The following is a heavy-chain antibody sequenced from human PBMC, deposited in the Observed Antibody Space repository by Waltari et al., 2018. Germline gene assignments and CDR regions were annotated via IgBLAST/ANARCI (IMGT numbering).Heavy chain of an antibody. V-gene: IGHV3-21*01. CDR3: ARGGGSRDYDY. J-gene: IGHJ4*02. D-gene: IGHD1-26*01. CDR1: GFTFGSYS. CDR2: ISSSSSYI. Sequence: EVQLVESGGGLVKPGGSLRLSCAASGFTFGSYSMNWVRQAPGKGLGWVSSISSSSSYIYYADSVKGRFTISRDNAKNSLYLQMNSLRAEDTAVYYCARGGGSRDYDYWGQGTLVTVSS.